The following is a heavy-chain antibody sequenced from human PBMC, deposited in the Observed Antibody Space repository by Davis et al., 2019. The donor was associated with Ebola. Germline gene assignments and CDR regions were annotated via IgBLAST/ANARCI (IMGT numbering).Heavy chain of an antibody. CDR1: GFTFSSYW. D-gene: IGHD3-10*01. CDR2: INSDGSST. J-gene: IGHJ6*02. CDR3: ARVSIGGMDV. Sequence: GESLKISCAASGFTFSSYWMHWVRQAPGKGPVWVSRINSDGSSTSYADSVKGRFTISRDNAKNTLYLQMNSLRAEDTAVYYCARVSIGGMDVWGQGTTATVSS. V-gene: IGHV3-74*01.